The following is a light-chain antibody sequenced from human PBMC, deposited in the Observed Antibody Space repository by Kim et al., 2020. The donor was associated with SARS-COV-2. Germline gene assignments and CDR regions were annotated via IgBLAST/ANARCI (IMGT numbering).Light chain of an antibody. CDR1: QSVSSSY. V-gene: IGKV3-20*01. CDR3: QQYGSSPWT. Sequence: SPGERAPPSCRASQSVSSSYLAWYQQKPGQAPRRLIYGASSRATGIPDRFSGSGSGTDFTLTISRLEPEDFAVYYCQQYGSSPWTFGQGTKVDIK. J-gene: IGKJ1*01. CDR2: GAS.